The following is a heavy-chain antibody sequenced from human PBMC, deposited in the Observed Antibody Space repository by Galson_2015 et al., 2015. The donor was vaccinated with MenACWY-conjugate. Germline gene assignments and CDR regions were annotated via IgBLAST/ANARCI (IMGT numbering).Heavy chain of an antibody. D-gene: IGHD1-26*01. CDR1: GFMFSSYS. CDR2: ISSNGNYI. J-gene: IGHJ6*02. CDR3: AKDPTGATGYYYYYAMDV. V-gene: IGHV3-21*01. Sequence: SLRLSCAASGFMFSSYSLNWVRQAPGQGLQWVASISSNGNYIYYGDSVEGRFTISRDNAKNSMYLQMKSLTVEDTAVYYCAKDPTGATGYYYYYAMDVWGQGTTVTVSS.